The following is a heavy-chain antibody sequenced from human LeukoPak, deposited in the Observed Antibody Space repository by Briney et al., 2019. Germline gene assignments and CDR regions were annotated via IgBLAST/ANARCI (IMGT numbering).Heavy chain of an antibody. V-gene: IGHV3-23*01. CDR2: ISGSGGST. CDR3: AKLMEGSGWYYFDY. CDR1: GFTFSSYA. J-gene: IGHJ4*02. D-gene: IGHD6-19*01. Sequence: GGSLRLSCAASGFTFSSYAMSWVRQAPGKGLEWVSAISGSGGSTYYADSVKGRFTISRDNSKNTLYLHMNSLRAEDTAVYYCAKLMEGSGWYYFDYWGQGTLVTVSS.